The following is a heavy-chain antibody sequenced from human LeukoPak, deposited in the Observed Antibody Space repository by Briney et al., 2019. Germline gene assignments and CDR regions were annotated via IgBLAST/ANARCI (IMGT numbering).Heavy chain of an antibody. Sequence: GSLRLSCAASGLTFSNYNMNWVRQPPGKGLEWVSSIFPSGGEIHYADSVRGRFTISRDNSKSTLSLQMNSLRAEDTAIYYCATYRQVLLPFESWGQGTLVTVSS. CDR3: ATYRQVLLPFES. J-gene: IGHJ4*02. CDR1: GLTFSNYN. D-gene: IGHD2-8*02. CDR2: IFPSGGEI. V-gene: IGHV3-23*01.